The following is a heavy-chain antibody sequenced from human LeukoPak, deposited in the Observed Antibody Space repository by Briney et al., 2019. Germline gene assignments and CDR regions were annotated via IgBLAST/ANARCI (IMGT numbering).Heavy chain of an antibody. J-gene: IGHJ4*02. Sequence: ASVKVSCKISGYPFSTVTFDINWVRQAPGQGLEWMGWMNPNSGNAGFAQNFQGRVTMTRNTSISTAYMELSSLRSEDTAVYYCARGTGTYDIVTNWGQGTLVTVSS. V-gene: IGHV1-8*02. CDR1: GYPFSTVTFD. D-gene: IGHD3-9*01. CDR2: MNPNSGNA. CDR3: ARGTGTYDIVTN.